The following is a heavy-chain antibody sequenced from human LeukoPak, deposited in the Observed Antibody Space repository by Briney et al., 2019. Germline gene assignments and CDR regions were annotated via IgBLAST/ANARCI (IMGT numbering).Heavy chain of an antibody. Sequence: GGSLRLSCAASGFNFRSYWMKWVRQAPGKGLEWVANIKEDGSKKYYVDSVKGRFTISRDNAENSLYLQMNSLRVEDTAVYYCARGSAWERGSYDYWGQGTLVIVSS. J-gene: IGHJ4*02. CDR1: GFNFRSYW. V-gene: IGHV3-7*05. CDR2: IKEDGSKK. D-gene: IGHD1-26*01. CDR3: ARGSAWERGSYDY.